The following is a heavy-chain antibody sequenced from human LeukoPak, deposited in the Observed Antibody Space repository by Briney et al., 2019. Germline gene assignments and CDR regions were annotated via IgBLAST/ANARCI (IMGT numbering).Heavy chain of an antibody. Sequence: SVKVSCKASGYTFTSYGITWVRQAPGQGLEWMGGIILFFGRPNYAQKFQGRVTITADESASTAYMELSDLTSDDTAIYYCARGVVHGYYYYMDVWGKGTTVTVSS. CDR3: ARGVVHGYYYYMDV. V-gene: IGHV1-69*13. J-gene: IGHJ6*03. CDR1: GYTFTSYG. CDR2: IILFFGRP. D-gene: IGHD3-16*02.